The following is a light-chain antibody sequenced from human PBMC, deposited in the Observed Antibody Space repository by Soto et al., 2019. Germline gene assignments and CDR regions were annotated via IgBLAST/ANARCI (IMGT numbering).Light chain of an antibody. CDR3: QKYNSAPHT. Sequence: DIQMTQSPSSLSASVGDRVTITCRTSQDISNYLAWYQQKPGKVPKLLIYAASTLQSGVPSRFSGGGSGTDFSLTISSLQPDDVATYYCQKYNSAPHTFGGGTKVEIQ. CDR2: AAS. J-gene: IGKJ4*01. CDR1: QDISNY. V-gene: IGKV1-27*01.